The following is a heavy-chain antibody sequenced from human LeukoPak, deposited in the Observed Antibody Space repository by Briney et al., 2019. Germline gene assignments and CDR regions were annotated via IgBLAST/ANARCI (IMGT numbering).Heavy chain of an antibody. V-gene: IGHV3-66*01. CDR2: IYSGGST. D-gene: IGHD3-10*01. CDR1: GFTFSNYA. Sequence: GGSLRLSCAASGFTFSNYAMSWVRQAPGKGLEWVSVIYSGGSTYYADSVKGRFTISRDNSKNTLYLQMNSLRAEDTAVYYCARDQDYYGSNYGMDVWGQGTTVTVSS. J-gene: IGHJ6*02. CDR3: ARDQDYYGSNYGMDV.